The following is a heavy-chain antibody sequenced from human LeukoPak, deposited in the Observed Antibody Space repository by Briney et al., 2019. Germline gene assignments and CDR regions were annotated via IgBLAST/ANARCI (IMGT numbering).Heavy chain of an antibody. J-gene: IGHJ4*02. Sequence: ASVKVSCKASGYTFTNYAMHWVRQAPGQRLEWMGWSNAGNGNKKYSQEFQGRVTITRDTSASIAYMELSSLRSEDTAVYYCARGSYESSGIDYWGQRTLVTVSS. CDR2: SNAGNGNK. V-gene: IGHV1-3*02. CDR3: ARGSYESSGIDY. CDR1: GYTFTNYA. D-gene: IGHD3-22*01.